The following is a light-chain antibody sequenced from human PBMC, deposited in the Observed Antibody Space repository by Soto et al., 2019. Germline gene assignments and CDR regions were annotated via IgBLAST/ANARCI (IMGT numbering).Light chain of an antibody. J-gene: IGKJ2*01. V-gene: IGKV3-20*01. Sequence: EIVLTQSPGTLSLSPGERATLSCRASESVSSTYLAWYQQKPGQAPRLLIYGASNRATGIPDRLSGSGSGTDFTLTISRLEPEDLAVYYCQQYGSSPYTFGQGTKLEIK. CDR2: GAS. CDR1: ESVSSTY. CDR3: QQYGSSPYT.